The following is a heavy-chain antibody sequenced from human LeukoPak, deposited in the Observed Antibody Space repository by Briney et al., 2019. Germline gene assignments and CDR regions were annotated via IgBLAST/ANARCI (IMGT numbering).Heavy chain of an antibody. CDR2: ISSSSSTI. CDR1: GFTFSSYS. Sequence: GGSLRLSCAASGFTFSSYSMNWVRQAPGKGREGVSYISSSSSTIYYADSVKGRFTISRDNAKNSLYLQMNSLRAEDTAVYYCARDLYSSSWYEDYWGQGTLVTVSS. J-gene: IGHJ4*02. CDR3: ARDLYSSSWYEDY. V-gene: IGHV3-48*04. D-gene: IGHD6-13*01.